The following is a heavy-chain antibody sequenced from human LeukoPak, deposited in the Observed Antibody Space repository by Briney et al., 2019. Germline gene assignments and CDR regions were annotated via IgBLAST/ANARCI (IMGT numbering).Heavy chain of an antibody. CDR3: AKSGSYGEYFQY. CDR1: GYTFTSYG. CDR2: LNPTSGET. J-gene: IGHJ1*01. D-gene: IGHD1-26*01. Sequence: ASVKVSCKASGYTFTSYGISWVRQAPGQGLEWMGWLNPTSGETSYAQKFQGRVTMTRDTSITTAYMDLSRLRSDDTAVYYCAKSGSYGEYFQYWGQGTLVTVSS. V-gene: IGHV1-2*02.